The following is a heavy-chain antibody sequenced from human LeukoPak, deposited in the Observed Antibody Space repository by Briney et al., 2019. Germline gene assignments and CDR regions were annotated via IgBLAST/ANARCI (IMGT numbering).Heavy chain of an antibody. V-gene: IGHV3-33*08. D-gene: IGHD2-2*01. CDR3: ARDWCSSTSCYVSGMDV. CDR2: IWYDGTNK. Sequence: GGSLRLSCAASGFTFNNYAMNWVRQAPGKGLEWVAVIWYDGTNKYYVDSVKGRFTISRDNSKNTLYLQMNSLRVEDTAVYYCARDWCSSTSCYVSGMDVWGQGTTVTVSS. J-gene: IGHJ6*02. CDR1: GFTFNNYA.